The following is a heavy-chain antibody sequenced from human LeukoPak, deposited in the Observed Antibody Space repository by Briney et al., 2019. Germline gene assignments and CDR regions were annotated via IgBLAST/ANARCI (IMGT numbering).Heavy chain of an antibody. V-gene: IGHV3-74*01. Sequence: GGSLRLSCAASGFTFSSYWMHWVRQAPGKGLVWVSNINSDGSTTTYADSVKGRFTISRDNAENTLYLQMNSLRAEDTAVYYCARDRRYYFDYWGQGTLVTVSS. CDR1: GFTFSSYW. J-gene: IGHJ4*02. CDR3: ARDRRYYFDY. CDR2: INSDGSTT.